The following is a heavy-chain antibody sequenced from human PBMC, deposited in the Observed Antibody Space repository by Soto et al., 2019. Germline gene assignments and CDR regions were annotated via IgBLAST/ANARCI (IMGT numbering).Heavy chain of an antibody. CDR3: ARRYYYGSGKKFYYYGMDV. CDR2: INHSGST. Sequence: SETLSLTCAVYGGSFSGYYWSWIRQPPGKGLEWIGEINHSGSTNYNPSLKSRVTISVDTSKNQFSLKLSSVTAADTAVYYCARRYYYGSGKKFYYYGMDVWGQGTTVT. D-gene: IGHD3-10*01. CDR1: GGSFSGYY. V-gene: IGHV4-34*01. J-gene: IGHJ6*02.